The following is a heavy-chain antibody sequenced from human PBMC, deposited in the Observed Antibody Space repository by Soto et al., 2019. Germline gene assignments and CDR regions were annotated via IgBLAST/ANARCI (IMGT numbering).Heavy chain of an antibody. Sequence: SETLSLTCTVSGGSISSYYWSWIRQPPGKGLEWIAYIYYNGGTNYNPSLKSRVTISVDTSKNQFSLDLTSVTGADTAVYYCARGGAAAGQFDYWGQGTLVTVSS. CDR2: IYYNGGT. CDR3: ARGGAAAGQFDY. J-gene: IGHJ4*02. D-gene: IGHD6-13*01. CDR1: GGSISSYY. V-gene: IGHV4-59*01.